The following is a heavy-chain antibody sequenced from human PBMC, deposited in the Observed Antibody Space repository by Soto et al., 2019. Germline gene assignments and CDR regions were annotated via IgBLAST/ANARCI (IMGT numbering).Heavy chain of an antibody. CDR1: GYTFTSYA. CDR3: AREGGTVTHYYYDYYMDV. V-gene: IGHV1-3*01. Sequence: QVQLVQSGAEVKKPGASVKVSCKASGYTFTSYAMHWVRQAPGQRLEWMGWINAGNGNTKYSQKFQGRGTITRDTSASTAYMELSSLRSEDTAVYYCAREGGTVTHYYYDYYMDVWGKGTTVTVS. CDR2: INAGNGNT. J-gene: IGHJ6*03. D-gene: IGHD4-17*01.